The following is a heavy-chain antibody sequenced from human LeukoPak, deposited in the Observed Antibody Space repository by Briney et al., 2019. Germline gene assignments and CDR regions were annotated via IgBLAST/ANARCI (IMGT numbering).Heavy chain of an antibody. CDR1: GFTFSSYW. J-gene: IGHJ4*02. Sequence: SGGSLRLSCAASGFTFSSYWMSWVRQAPGKGLEWVGRIKSKTDGGTTDYAAPVKGRFTISRDDSKNTLYLQMNSLKTEDTAVYYCTTGAGYSSSWYSTGDYWGQGTLVTVSS. CDR2: IKSKTDGGTT. V-gene: IGHV3-15*01. CDR3: TTGAGYSSSWYSTGDY. D-gene: IGHD6-13*01.